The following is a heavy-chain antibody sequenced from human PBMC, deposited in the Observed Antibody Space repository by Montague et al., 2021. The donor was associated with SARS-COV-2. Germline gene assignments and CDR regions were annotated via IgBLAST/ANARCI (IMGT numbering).Heavy chain of an antibody. Sequence: SLRLSCSASGFSVGYHAMYWVRQGPGKGLEWVAGISWNSASKGHXDAVKGRFTISKDISKNSLLLTMNSLRVEDTALYYCIRETCSGANCFLDYWGQGTLVTVSS. CDR3: IRETCSGANCFLDY. CDR1: GFSVGYHA. CDR2: ISWNSASK. J-gene: IGHJ4*02. V-gene: IGHV3-9*01. D-gene: IGHD2-2*01.